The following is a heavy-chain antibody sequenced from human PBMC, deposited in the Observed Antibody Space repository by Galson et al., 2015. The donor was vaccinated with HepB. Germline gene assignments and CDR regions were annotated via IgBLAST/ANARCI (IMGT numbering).Heavy chain of an antibody. CDR1: GFTFNYHA. V-gene: IGHV3-23*01. J-gene: IGHJ4*02. Sequence: SLRLSCAASGFTFNYHAMNWVRQAPGKGLEWVASISGSGGSAYYADSVKGRFTVSRDNSLDTVDLQTDSLRVDDTAVYYCAKDYLPYYDRWGSYSDLYYFDYWGQGT. CDR2: ISGSGGSA. D-gene: IGHD3-22*01. CDR3: AKDYLPYYDRWGSYSDLYYFDY.